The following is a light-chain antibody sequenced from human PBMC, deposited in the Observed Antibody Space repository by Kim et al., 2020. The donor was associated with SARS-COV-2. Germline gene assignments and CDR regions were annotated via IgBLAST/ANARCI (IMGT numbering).Light chain of an antibody. CDR1: SSDVGDYNS. J-gene: IGLJ1*01. CDR3: SSYTSTSILYV. CDR2: DVS. V-gene: IGLV2-14*03. Sequence: QSITISCTGTSSDVGDYNSVSWYQQHPGKALNLIIYDVSNRPSGASKRFSGSKSGNTASLTISGLQAEDEADYFCSSYTSTSILYVFGTGTKVTVL.